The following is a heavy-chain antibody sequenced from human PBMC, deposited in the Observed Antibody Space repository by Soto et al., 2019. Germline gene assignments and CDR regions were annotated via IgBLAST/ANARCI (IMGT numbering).Heavy chain of an antibody. D-gene: IGHD2-2*01. J-gene: IGHJ3*02. CDR1: GFTFGSYA. Sequence: GGSLRLSCSASGFTFGSYAMHWVRQAPGKGLEYVSAISSNGGSTYYADSVKGRFTISRDNSKNTLYLQMSSLRAEDTAVYYCVKDGLGYCSSTSCYVDIWGQGTMVTVSS. CDR2: ISSNGGST. CDR3: VKDGLGYCSSTSCYVDI. V-gene: IGHV3-64D*06.